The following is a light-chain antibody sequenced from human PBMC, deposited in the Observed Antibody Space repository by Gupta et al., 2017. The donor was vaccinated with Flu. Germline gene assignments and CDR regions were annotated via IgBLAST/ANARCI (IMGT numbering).Light chain of an antibody. Sequence: ATLTCGASQSLGSHCLAGCQKKPRLAPRLLIYDASQRENGGPDRFSGSGFGTPFTLTFSSLEPEDVAVYYCQQYGGSPPWTFGQGTKLEIK. CDR1: QSLGSHC. CDR2: DAS. J-gene: IGKJ2*02. V-gene: IGKV3D-20*01. CDR3: QQYGGSPPWT.